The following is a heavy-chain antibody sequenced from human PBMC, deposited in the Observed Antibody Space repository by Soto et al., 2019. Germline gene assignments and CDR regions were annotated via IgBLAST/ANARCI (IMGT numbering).Heavy chain of an antibody. V-gene: IGHV1-69*01. CDR1: GGTFSSYA. J-gene: IGHJ1*01. D-gene: IGHD5-12*01. CDR3: ARTVEMAXXXXXX. Sequence: QVQLVQSGAEVKKPGSSVKVSCKASGGTFSSYAISWVRQAPGQGLEWMGGIIPIFGTANYAQKFQGRVTITADESTSTAYMELSSLRXXXXXXXXCARTVEMAXXXXXXWGQ. CDR2: IIPIFGTA.